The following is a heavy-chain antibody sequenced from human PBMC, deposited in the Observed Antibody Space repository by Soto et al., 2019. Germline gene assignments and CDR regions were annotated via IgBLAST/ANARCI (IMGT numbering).Heavy chain of an antibody. CDR2: INSDGSST. J-gene: IGHJ4*02. CDR1: GFTFSSYW. Sequence: GGSLRLSCAASGFTFSSYWMHWVRQAPGKGLVWVSRINSDGSSTSYADSVKGRFTISRDNAKNTLYLQMNSLRAEDTAVYYCARERLLSVVYFVHWGQGTLVTVSS. CDR3: ARERLLSVVYFVH. V-gene: IGHV3-74*01. D-gene: IGHD6-25*01.